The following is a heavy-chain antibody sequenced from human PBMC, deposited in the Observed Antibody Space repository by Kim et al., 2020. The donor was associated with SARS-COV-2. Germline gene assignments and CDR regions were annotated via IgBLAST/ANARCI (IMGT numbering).Heavy chain of an antibody. CDR1: GFTFSNAW. CDR2: IKSKTDGGTT. Sequence: GGSLRLSCAASGFTFSNAWMSWVRQAPGKGLEWVGRIKSKTDGGTTDYAAPVKGRFTISRDDSKNTLYLQMNSLKTEDTAVYYCTTAYDFWSGYPPIDYWGQGTLVTVSS. V-gene: IGHV3-15*01. CDR3: TTAYDFWSGYPPIDY. J-gene: IGHJ4*02. D-gene: IGHD3-3*01.